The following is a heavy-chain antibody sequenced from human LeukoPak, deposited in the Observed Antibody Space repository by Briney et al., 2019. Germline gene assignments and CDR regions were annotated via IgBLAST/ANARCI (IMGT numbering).Heavy chain of an antibody. CDR1: GGSISSYY. Sequence: SETLSLTCTVSGGSISSYYWSWIRQPPGKGLEWIGYIYYSGSTNYNPSLKSRVTISVDTFKNQFSLKLSSVTAADTAVYYSARHARDWFDPWGQGTLVTVSS. D-gene: IGHD3-10*01. CDR3: ARHARDWFDP. V-gene: IGHV4-59*08. CDR2: IYYSGST. J-gene: IGHJ5*02.